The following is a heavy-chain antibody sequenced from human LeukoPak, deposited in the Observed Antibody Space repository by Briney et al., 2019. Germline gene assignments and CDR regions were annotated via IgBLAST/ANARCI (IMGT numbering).Heavy chain of an antibody. V-gene: IGHV1-69*05. D-gene: IGHD5-12*01. CDR2: IIPIFGTA. J-gene: IGHJ6*03. Sequence: GASVKVSCKVSGYTLTELSMHWVRQAPGKGLEWMGGIIPIFGTANYAQKFQGRVTITTDESTSTAYMELSSLRSEDTAVYYRALYSGYDRPVGDYYYYMDVWGKGTTVTVSS. CDR3: ALYSGYDRPVGDYYYYMDV. CDR1: GYTLTELS.